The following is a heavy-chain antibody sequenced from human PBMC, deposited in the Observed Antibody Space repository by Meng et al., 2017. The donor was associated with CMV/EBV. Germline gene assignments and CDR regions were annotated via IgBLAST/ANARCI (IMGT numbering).Heavy chain of an antibody. Sequence: TFSNYDISWVRQATGQGLEWMGWMNPNSGNTGYAQKFQGRATMTRNTSISTAYMELSSLRSEDTAVYYCARGGSDYDFWSGYSYWFDPWGQGTLVTVSS. CDR3: ARGGSDYDFWSGYSYWFDP. V-gene: IGHV1-8*01. D-gene: IGHD3-3*01. J-gene: IGHJ5*02. CDR2: MNPNSGNT. CDR1: TFSNYD.